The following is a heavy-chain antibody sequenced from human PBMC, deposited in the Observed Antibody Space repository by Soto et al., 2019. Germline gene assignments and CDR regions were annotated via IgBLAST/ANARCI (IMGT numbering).Heavy chain of an antibody. CDR2: IYHSGST. J-gene: IGHJ6*02. Sequence: PSETLSLTCAVSGGPISSSNWWSWVRQPPGKGLEWIGEIYHSGSTNYNPSLKSRVTISVNKSKNQFSLKLSSVTAADTAVYYCARVSGSYYYGLDVWGQGTRVTVSS. V-gene: IGHV4-4*02. CDR3: ARVSGSYYYGLDV. CDR1: GGPISSSNW. D-gene: IGHD1-26*01.